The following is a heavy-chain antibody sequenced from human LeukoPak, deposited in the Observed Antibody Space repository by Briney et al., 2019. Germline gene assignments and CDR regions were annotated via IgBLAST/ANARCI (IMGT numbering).Heavy chain of an antibody. Sequence: ASVKVSCKASGGTFSSYAISWVRQAPGQGLEWMGGIIPIFGTANYAQKFQGRVTITTDESTSTAYMELSSLRSEDTAVYYCARGYCSSTSCYTHYYYYYMDVWGKRTTVTVSS. J-gene: IGHJ6*03. CDR2: IIPIFGTA. D-gene: IGHD2-2*02. CDR1: GGTFSSYA. CDR3: ARGYCSSTSCYTHYYYYYMDV. V-gene: IGHV1-69*05.